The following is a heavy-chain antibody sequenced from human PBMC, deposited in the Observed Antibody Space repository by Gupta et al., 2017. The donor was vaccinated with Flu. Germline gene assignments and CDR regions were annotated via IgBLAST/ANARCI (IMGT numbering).Heavy chain of an antibody. CDR3: VRLRYCATSSCSSMDY. J-gene: IGHJ4*02. CDR2: IYFDGKT. Sequence: PPGMGLDWIVNIYFDGKTYYNPSLKGRVTISLDTSQNQFSLQLRSVTAADTAIHYFVRLRYCATSSCSSMDYWGQGALVTVSS. V-gene: IGHV4-39*01. D-gene: IGHD2-2*01.